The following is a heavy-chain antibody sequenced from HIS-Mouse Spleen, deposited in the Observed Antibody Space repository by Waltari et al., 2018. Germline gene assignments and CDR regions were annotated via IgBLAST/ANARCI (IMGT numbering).Heavy chain of an antibody. V-gene: IGHV3-33*01. J-gene: IGHJ4*02. CDR1: GFTFSSYG. CDR2: IWYDGSNK. D-gene: IGHD3-3*01. CDR3: ARVRGLYDCPDY. Sequence: QVQLVESGGGVVQPGRSLRLSCAASGFTFSSYGMHWVRQAPGKGLEWVAVIWYDGSNKYYADSVKGRFTISRDNSKNTLYLQMNSLRAEDTAVYYCARVRGLYDCPDYWGQGTLVTVSS.